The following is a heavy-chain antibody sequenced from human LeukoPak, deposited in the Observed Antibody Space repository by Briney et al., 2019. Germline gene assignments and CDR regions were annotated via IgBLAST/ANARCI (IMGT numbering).Heavy chain of an antibody. CDR3: ARDSIVVVPAAINSFFDY. D-gene: IGHD2-2*01. J-gene: IGHJ4*02. V-gene: IGHV3-33*01. Sequence: QPGRSLTLSCAASGFTFSSYGMHWLRQAPGKGLEWVAVIWYDGSNKYYADSVKGLFTSSRDNAKNTLYLQMNSLRADDTAVYYCARDSIVVVPAAINSFFDYWGQGTLVTVSS. CDR2: IWYDGSNK. CDR1: GFTFSSYG.